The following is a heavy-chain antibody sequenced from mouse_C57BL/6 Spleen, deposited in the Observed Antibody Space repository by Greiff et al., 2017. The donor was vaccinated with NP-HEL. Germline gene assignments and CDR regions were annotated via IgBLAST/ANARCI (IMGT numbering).Heavy chain of an antibody. CDR1: GYTFTSYW. Sequence: EVQLQQSGTVLARPGASVKMSCKTSGYTFTSYWMHWVKQRPGQGLEWIGAIYPGNSDTSYNQKFKGKAKLTAVTSASTAYMELSSLTNEDSAVYYCTRGGYYGNFHYFDYWGQGTTLTVSS. CDR2: IYPGNSDT. D-gene: IGHD2-1*01. CDR3: TRGGYYGNFHYFDY. J-gene: IGHJ2*01. V-gene: IGHV1-5*01.